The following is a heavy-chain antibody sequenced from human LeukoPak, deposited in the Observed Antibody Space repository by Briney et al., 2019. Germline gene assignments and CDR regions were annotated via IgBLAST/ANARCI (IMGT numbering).Heavy chain of an antibody. CDR1: GGSISSGDCY. CDR2: IYYSGST. J-gene: IGHJ4*03. D-gene: IGHD2-2*01. Sequence: SETLSLTCTVSGGSISSGDCYWSWIRQHPGKGLEWIGYIYYSGSTYYNPSLKSRVIISVDTSKNQFSLKLSSVTAADTAVYYCSTSSTGLSGYFDCWGQGTLVTVSS. CDR3: STSSTGLSGYFDC. V-gene: IGHV4-31*03.